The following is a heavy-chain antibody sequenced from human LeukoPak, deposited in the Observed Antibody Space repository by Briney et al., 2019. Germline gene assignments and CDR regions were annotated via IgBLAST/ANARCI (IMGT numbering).Heavy chain of an antibody. CDR1: GGTFTSYY. CDR3: ARVGVWGSYRYTAPLDY. CDR2: INPSGGST. Sequence: ASVKVSCKASGGTFTSYYMHWVRQAPGQGLEWMGIINPSGGSTSYAQKFQGRVTMTRDTSTSTVYMEPSSLRSEDTAVYYCARVGVWGSYRYTAPLDYWGQGTLVTVSS. D-gene: IGHD3-16*02. V-gene: IGHV1-46*01. J-gene: IGHJ4*02.